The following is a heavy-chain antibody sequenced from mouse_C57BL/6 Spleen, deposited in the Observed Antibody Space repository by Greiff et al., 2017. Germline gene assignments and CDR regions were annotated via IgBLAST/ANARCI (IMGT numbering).Heavy chain of an antibody. J-gene: IGHJ1*03. Sequence: VQLQQSGPELVKPGASVKISCKASGYAFSSSWMNWVKQRPGKGLEWIGRIYPGDGDTNYNGKFKGKATLTADKSSSTAYMQLSSLTSEASAVYFCARNHYDYDGYFDVWGTGTTVTVSS. V-gene: IGHV1-82*01. D-gene: IGHD2-4*01. CDR1: GYAFSSSW. CDR2: IYPGDGDT. CDR3: ARNHYDYDGYFDV.